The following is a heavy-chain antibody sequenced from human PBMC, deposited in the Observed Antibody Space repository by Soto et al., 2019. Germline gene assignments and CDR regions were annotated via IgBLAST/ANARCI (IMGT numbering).Heavy chain of an antibody. J-gene: IGHJ5*02. CDR2: INPNSGGA. CDR1: GYTFTGYY. V-gene: IGHV1-2*02. CDR3: AREMHDSSGYYMTNWFDP. D-gene: IGHD3-22*01. Sequence: ASVKVSCKASGYTFTGYYMHWVRQAPGQGLEWMGWINPNSGGANYAQKFQGRVTMTRDTSISTAYMELSRLRSDDTAVYYCAREMHDSSGYYMTNWFDPWGQGTLVT.